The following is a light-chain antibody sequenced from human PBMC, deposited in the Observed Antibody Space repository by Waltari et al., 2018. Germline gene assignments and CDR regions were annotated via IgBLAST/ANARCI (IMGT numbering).Light chain of an antibody. Sequence: SYVPSQPPSVSVAPGKTARITCGGKDIGSKSVHWYRQKPGQAPVLVIRYDSDRPAGIPERFSGSKSGNTATLTISRVEGGDEADYYCQVWDSASDHPAVVFGGGTKVTVL. V-gene: IGLV3-21*04. CDR3: QVWDSASDHPAVV. CDR1: DIGSKS. CDR2: YDS. J-gene: IGLJ2*01.